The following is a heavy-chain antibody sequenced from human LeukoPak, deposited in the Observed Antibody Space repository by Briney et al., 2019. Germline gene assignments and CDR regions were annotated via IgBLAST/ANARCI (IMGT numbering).Heavy chain of an antibody. CDR2: ISYDGSNK. J-gene: IGHJ4*02. CDR1: GFTFSSYA. Sequence: PGGSLRLSCAASGFTFSSYAMHWVRQAPGKGLEWVAVISYDGSNKYYADSVKGRFTTSRDNSKNTLYLQMNSLRAEDTAVYYCAIDFLGGGKWPRLRLGELSLLVDYWGQGTLVTVFS. CDR3: AIDFLGGGKWPRLRLGELSLLVDY. D-gene: IGHD3-16*02. V-gene: IGHV3-30-3*01.